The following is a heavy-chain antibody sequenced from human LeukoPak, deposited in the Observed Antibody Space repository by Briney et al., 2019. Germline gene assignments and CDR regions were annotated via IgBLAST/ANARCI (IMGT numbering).Heavy chain of an antibody. CDR3: ARGLSSGWYPSFDY. CDR1: GFTFSSYA. D-gene: IGHD6-19*01. Sequence: GGSLRLSCAASGFTFSSYAMHWVRQAPGKGLEWVAVISYDGSNKYYADSVKGRFTISRDNSKNTLYLQMNSLRAEDTAVHYCARGLSSGWYPSFDYWGQGTLVTVSS. V-gene: IGHV3-30-3*01. J-gene: IGHJ4*02. CDR2: ISYDGSNK.